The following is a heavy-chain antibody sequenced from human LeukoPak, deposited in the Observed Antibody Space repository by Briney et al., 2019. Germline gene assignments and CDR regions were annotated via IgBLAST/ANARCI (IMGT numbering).Heavy chain of an antibody. CDR3: ARVIPHSGWPGDH. D-gene: IGHD6-19*01. J-gene: IGHJ4*02. V-gene: IGHV3-30*04. Sequence: GGSLRLSCAASGFTFSNYPMHWVRQAPGKGLDWVAIISSDGSDIYYADSVKGRFTISRDNSKNTLYLQIKSLTTEDTAVYYCARVIPHSGWPGDHWGQGTLVTVSS. CDR2: ISSDGSDI. CDR1: GFTFSNYP.